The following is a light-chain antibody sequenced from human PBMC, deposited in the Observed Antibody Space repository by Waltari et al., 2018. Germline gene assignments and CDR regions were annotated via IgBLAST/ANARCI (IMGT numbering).Light chain of an antibody. J-gene: IGKJ2*01. Sequence: AFRMTQSPSSLSASTGDRVTITCRASQHISNYLAWFQQRPGKAPELLIYEASTLQRGVPSRFSGSGSGTDFTLTITSLQSDDFATYYCQQYNNWPPYTFGQGTKLEIK. CDR1: QHISNY. CDR2: EAS. CDR3: QQYNNWPPYT. V-gene: IGKV1-8*01.